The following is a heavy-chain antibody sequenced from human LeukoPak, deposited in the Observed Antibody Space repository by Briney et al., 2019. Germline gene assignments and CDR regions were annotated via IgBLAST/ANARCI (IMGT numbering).Heavy chain of an antibody. CDR3: ARLVRSFGVWFDP. J-gene: IGHJ5*02. Sequence: SETLSLTCTVPGGSISSSSYYWGWIRQPPGKGLEWIGSIYYSGSTYYNPSLKSRVTISVDTSKNQFSLKLSSVTAADTAVYYCARLVRSFGVWFDPWGQGTLVTVSS. D-gene: IGHD3-16*01. CDR1: GGSISSSSYY. V-gene: IGHV4-39*01. CDR2: IYYSGST.